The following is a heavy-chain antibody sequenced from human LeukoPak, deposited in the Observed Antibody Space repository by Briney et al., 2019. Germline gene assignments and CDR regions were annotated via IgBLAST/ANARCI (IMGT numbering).Heavy chain of an antibody. CDR1: GFTFNTYS. V-gene: IGHV3-21*01. D-gene: IGHD3-10*01. CDR3: ARDQISDGRFGEIGH. Sequence: GGSLRLSCAASGFTFNTYSMNWVRQAPGKGLEWVSFISSSSRYIYYADSVKGRFTISRGDATNSLYLQMSSLRVEDTAMYYCARDQISDGRFGEIGHWGQGTLVTVSS. J-gene: IGHJ1*01. CDR2: ISSSSRYI.